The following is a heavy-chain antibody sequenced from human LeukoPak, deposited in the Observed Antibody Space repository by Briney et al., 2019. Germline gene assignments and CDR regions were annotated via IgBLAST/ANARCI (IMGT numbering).Heavy chain of an antibody. D-gene: IGHD2-15*01. Sequence: ASVKVSCKASGGTFSSYAISWVRQAPGQGLEWMEGIIPIFGTANYAQKFQGRVTITTDESTSTAYMELSSLRSEDTAVYYCARHGSGGSCYYPYWGQGTLVTVSS. CDR3: ARHGSGGSCYYPY. CDR2: IIPIFGTA. J-gene: IGHJ4*02. V-gene: IGHV1-69*05. CDR1: GGTFSSYA.